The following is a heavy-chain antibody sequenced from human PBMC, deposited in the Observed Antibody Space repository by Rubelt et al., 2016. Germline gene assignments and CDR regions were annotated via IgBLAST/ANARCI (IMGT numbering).Heavy chain of an antibody. J-gene: IGHJ3*02. CDR3: ARKNDFDI. V-gene: IGHV3-7*01. Sequence: EVQLVESGGGLVQPGGSLRLSCAGSGFRWMNWVRQAPGKGLEWVAIIKKDGSEVIYVDSVKGRFTISRDNANNSLYLQMNSLGVEDTAVYYCARKNDFDIWGQGTMVIVSS. CDR2: IKKDGSEV. CDR1: GFRW.